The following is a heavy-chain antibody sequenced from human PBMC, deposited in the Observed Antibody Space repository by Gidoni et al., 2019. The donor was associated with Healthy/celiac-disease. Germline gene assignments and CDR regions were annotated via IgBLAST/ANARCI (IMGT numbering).Heavy chain of an antibody. V-gene: IGHV3-9*01. CDR1: GFTFDVYA. CDR2: ISWNSGSI. D-gene: IGHD6-13*01. Sequence: EVQLVESGGGLVQPGRSLRLSCAASGFTFDVYAMHWVRQAPGKGLEWVSGISWNSGSIGYADSVKGRFTISRDNAKNSLYLQMNSLRAEDTALYYCAKDMSSSWLEYFQHWGQGTLVTVSS. CDR3: AKDMSSSWLEYFQH. J-gene: IGHJ1*01.